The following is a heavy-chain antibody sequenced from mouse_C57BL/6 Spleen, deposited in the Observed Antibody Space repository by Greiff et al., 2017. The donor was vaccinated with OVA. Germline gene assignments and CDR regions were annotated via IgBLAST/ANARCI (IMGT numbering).Heavy chain of an antibody. CDR2: IYPGGGYT. J-gene: IGHJ4*01. D-gene: IGHD1-1*01. CDR1: GYTFTNYW. CDR3: ARFRSSYAMDY. V-gene: IGHV1-63*01. Sequence: QVPLKQSGAELVRPGTSVKMSCKASGYTFTNYWIGWAKQRPGHGLEWIGDIYPGGGYTNYNEKFKGKATLTADKSSSTAYMQFSSLTSEDSALYYGARFRSSYAMDYWGQGTSVTVSS.